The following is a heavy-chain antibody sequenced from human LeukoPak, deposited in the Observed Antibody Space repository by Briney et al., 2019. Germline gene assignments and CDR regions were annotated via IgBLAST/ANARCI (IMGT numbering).Heavy chain of an antibody. J-gene: IGHJ4*02. D-gene: IGHD3-9*01. CDR3: TSGIRYFASNLGY. Sequence: ASVKFSCKATGYTITGHSMQWVRQAPGQGLAWIGWINPNSGSINYAKKFQCRVTMTRDTSISTAYLALSRPRSSDTTVSYSTSGIRYFASNLGYSGQG. CDR1: GYTITGHS. V-gene: IGHV1-2*02. CDR2: INPNSGSI.